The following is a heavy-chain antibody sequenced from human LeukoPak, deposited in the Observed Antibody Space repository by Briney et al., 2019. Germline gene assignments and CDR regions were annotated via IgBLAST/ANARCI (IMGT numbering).Heavy chain of an antibody. CDR2: INHSGST. CDR3: ASEKIRRDYYGSGSYSWFDP. Sequence: SETLSLTCAVYGGYFSGYYWSWIRQPPGKGLEWIGEINHSGSTNYNPSLKSRVTISVDTSKNQFSLKLSSVTAADTAVYYCASEKIRRDYYGSGSYSWFDPWGQGTLVTVSS. CDR1: GGYFSGYY. J-gene: IGHJ5*02. D-gene: IGHD3-10*01. V-gene: IGHV4-34*01.